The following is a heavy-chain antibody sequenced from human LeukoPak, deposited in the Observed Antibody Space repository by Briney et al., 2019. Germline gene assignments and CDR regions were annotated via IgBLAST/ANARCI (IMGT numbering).Heavy chain of an antibody. CDR3: ARMTTGHDY. V-gene: IGHV4-34*01. CDR2: VNHSGYT. J-gene: IGHJ4*02. D-gene: IGHD4-17*01. Sequence: KPSETLSATCGVSGTSFTSYYWSWIRQTPGKGLEWIGEVNHSGYTNMNPSLKSRVSISVDTSKSQFSLMMTSVTAADTAVYFCARMTTGHDYWGQGTLVTVSS. CDR1: GTSFTSYY.